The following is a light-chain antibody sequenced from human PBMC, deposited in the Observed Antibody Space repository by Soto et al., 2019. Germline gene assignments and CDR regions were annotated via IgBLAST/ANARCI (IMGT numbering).Light chain of an antibody. CDR3: QSYDSSLSGYV. CDR2: NDN. Sequence: QSVLTQPPSVSGAPGQRVTISCTGSSSNIGAGYDVHWYQQLPGTAPKLLLYNDNNRPSGVPDRISGSKSGPSAPLAITGLQAEDEADYYCQSYDSSLSGYVFGTGTKLTVL. V-gene: IGLV1-40*01. J-gene: IGLJ1*01. CDR1: SSNIGAGYD.